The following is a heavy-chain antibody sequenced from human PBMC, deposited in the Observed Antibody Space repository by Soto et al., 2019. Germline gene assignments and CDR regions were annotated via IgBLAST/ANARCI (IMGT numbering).Heavy chain of an antibody. V-gene: IGHV1-3*01. CDR1: GYTFTSYA. CDR2: INAGNGNT. Sequence: ASVKVSCKASGYTFTSYAMHWVRQAPGQRLEWMGWINAGNGNTKYSQKFQGRVTITRDTSASTAYMELSSLRSEDTAVYYCARGFFFYRIRHHPKCTDFPTRRSSDL. J-gene: IGHJ2*01. D-gene: IGHD1-1*01. CDR3: ARGFFFYRIRHHPKCTDFPTRRSSDL.